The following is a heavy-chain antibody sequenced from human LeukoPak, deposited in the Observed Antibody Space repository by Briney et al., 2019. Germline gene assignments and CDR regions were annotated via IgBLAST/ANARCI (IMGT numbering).Heavy chain of an antibody. CDR2: IYYSGST. J-gene: IGHJ6*02. Sequence: SETLSLTCTVSGGSISSYYWSWIRQPPGKGLEWIGYIYYSGSTNYNPSLKSRVTISVDTSKNQFSLELSSVAPADTGRYYCAKDFRRHSSGWYCGDYFGMDVWGQGTTVTVSS. CDR1: GGSISSYY. CDR3: AKDFRRHSSGWYCGDYFGMDV. D-gene: IGHD6-19*01. V-gene: IGHV4-59*01.